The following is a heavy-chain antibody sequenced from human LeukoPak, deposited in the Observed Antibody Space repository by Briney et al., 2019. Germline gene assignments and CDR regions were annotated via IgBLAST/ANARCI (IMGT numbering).Heavy chain of an antibody. CDR3: AREPPQGFDWNDPGNFDY. J-gene: IGHJ4*02. CDR2: MNPNSGNT. Sequence: ASVKVSCKASGYSFTSYDINWVRQATGQGLEWMGWMNPNSGNTGYAQKFQGRVTMTRNTSISTAYMELSSLRSEDTAVYYCAREPPQGFDWNDPGNFDYWGQGTLVTVSS. D-gene: IGHD1-1*01. V-gene: IGHV1-8*01. CDR1: GYSFTSYD.